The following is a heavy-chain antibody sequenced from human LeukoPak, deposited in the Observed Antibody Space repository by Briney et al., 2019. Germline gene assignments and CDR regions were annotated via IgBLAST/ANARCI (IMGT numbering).Heavy chain of an antibody. D-gene: IGHD6-19*01. Sequence: PSETLSLTCAVYGGSFSGYYWSWIRQPPGKGLEWIGEIYHSGSTNYNPSLKSRVTISVDTSKNQFSLKLSSVTAADTAVYYCARGTVAGRRGDFQHWGQGTLVTVSS. CDR3: ARGTVAGRRGDFQH. V-gene: IGHV4-34*01. CDR1: GGSFSGYY. J-gene: IGHJ1*01. CDR2: IYHSGST.